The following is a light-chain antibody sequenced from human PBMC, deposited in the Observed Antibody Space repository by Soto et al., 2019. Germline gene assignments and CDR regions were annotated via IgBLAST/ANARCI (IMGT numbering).Light chain of an antibody. Sequence: QSVLTHPPSASGTPGQRVTISCSGSSSNIGSNYVYWYQQLPGTAPKLLIYSNNQRPSGVPDRFSGSKSGTSASLAISGLRPEDEADYYCAAWDDSLSVPYVFGTGTKVTVL. CDR2: SNN. CDR3: AAWDDSLSVPYV. CDR1: SSNIGSNY. J-gene: IGLJ1*01. V-gene: IGLV1-47*02.